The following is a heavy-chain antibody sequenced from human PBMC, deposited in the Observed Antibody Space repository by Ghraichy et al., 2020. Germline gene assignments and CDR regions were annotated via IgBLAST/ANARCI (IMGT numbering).Heavy chain of an antibody. CDR3: ARNLVEDPIDH. V-gene: IGHV3-21*01. CDR2: ISSGSIYT. Sequence: GGSLRLSCAVSGFPFSNYDMNWVRQAPGKGLEWVSFISSGSIYTYYADSVKGRFTISRDNARNSVHLQMSSLRGEDTAVYYCARNLVEDPIDHWGQGTLVTVSS. J-gene: IGHJ4*02. CDR1: GFPFSNYD.